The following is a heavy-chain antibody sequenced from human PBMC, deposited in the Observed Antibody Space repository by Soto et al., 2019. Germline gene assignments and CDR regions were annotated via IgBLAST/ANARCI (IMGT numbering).Heavy chain of an antibody. D-gene: IGHD6-19*01. V-gene: IGHV3-7*03. J-gene: IGHJ3*02. Sequence: EVQLVESGGGLVQPGGSLRLSCAASGFALSGYWMTWVRQAPGKGLEWVASINPDGTLKYYVDSVKGRFTISRDNADNSLFLQMISLRVEDTAVYYCATFLRAVAGTPYDGFDIWGPGTIVTVSS. CDR2: INPDGTLK. CDR3: ATFLRAVAGTPYDGFDI. CDR1: GFALSGYW.